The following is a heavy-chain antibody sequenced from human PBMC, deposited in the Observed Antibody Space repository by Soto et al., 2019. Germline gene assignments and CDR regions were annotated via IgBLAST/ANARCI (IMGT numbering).Heavy chain of an antibody. V-gene: IGHV1-69*06. Sequence: GPSVKVSCKASGGTFSSYAISWVRQAPGQGLEWMGGIIPIFGTANYAQKFQGRVTITADKSTSTAYMELSSLRSEDTAVYYCARERQDYYYCGMDVWGQGTTVTVSS. J-gene: IGHJ6*02. CDR1: GGTFSSYA. CDR3: ARERQDYYYCGMDV. CDR2: IIPIFGTA.